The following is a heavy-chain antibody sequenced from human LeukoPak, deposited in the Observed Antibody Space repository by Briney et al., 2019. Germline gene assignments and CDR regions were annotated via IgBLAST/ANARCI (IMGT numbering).Heavy chain of an antibody. J-gene: IGHJ4*02. V-gene: IGHV4-59*01. D-gene: IGHD6-19*01. CDR1: GDSISNYY. CDR2: IYSGGST. Sequence: SETLSLTCTVSGDSISNYYWSWIRQSPGTGLEWIGYIYSGGSTNYNPSLESRVTISIDTSKNQFSLKLRSVSAADTAVYYCARSPLIPSGWLGFDYWGQGTLVTVSS. CDR3: ARSPLIPSGWLGFDY.